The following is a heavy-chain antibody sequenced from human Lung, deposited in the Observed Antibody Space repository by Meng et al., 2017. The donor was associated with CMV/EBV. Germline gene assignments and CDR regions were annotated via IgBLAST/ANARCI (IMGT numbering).Heavy chain of an antibody. CDR1: GYSFTSYY. Sequence: SGYSFTSYYIACVRQMPGKGLEWMGIIYPGDSDTRYSPSFQGQVTISVDKSISTAYLQWSSLKASDTAMYFCARRSLYGDYVPRPFNYWGQGTLVTVSS. D-gene: IGHD4-17*01. CDR3: ARRSLYGDYVPRPFNY. J-gene: IGHJ4*02. CDR2: IYPGDSDT. V-gene: IGHV5-51*01.